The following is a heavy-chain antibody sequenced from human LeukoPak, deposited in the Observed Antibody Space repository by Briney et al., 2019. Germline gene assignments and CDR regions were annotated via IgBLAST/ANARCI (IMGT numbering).Heavy chain of an antibody. D-gene: IGHD3-22*01. J-gene: IGHJ4*02. Sequence: ASVKVSCKASGYTFTSYDINWVRQATGQGLEWMGWMNPNSGNTGYAQKFQGRVTMTRNTSISTAYMELSSLRSEDTAVYYCARGLFADYYDSSGYLNYWGQGTLVTVSS. V-gene: IGHV1-8*01. CDR3: ARGLFADYYDSSGYLNY. CDR2: MNPNSGNT. CDR1: GYTFTSYD.